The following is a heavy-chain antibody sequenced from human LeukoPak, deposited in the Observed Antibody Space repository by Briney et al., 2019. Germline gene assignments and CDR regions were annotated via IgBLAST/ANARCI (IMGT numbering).Heavy chain of an antibody. V-gene: IGHV3-74*01. CDR3: VSGTAAVAPAMTY. J-gene: IGHJ4*02. D-gene: IGHD2-15*01. CDR1: GFTFGNFW. Sequence: GGSLRPSCGASGFTFGNFWMHWIRHGPGKGLLWVARINGDGSYADYAESVQGRFTVSRDNAKNTLYLQMDSLRVEDTAVYYCVSGTAAVAPAMTYWGRGTLVTVSS. CDR2: INGDGSYA.